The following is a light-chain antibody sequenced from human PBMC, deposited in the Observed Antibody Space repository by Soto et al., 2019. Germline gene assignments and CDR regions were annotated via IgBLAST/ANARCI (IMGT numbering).Light chain of an antibody. CDR1: QSVSSSY. CDR2: GAS. CDR3: QQYGSSLLFT. V-gene: IGKV3-20*01. J-gene: IGKJ3*01. Sequence: EIVLTQSPGTLSLSPGERATLSCRASQSVSSSYLAWYQQKPGQAPRLLIYGASSRATGIPDRFSGSESGTDFTLTISRLEPADFAVYYCQQYGSSLLFTFGPGNKVDIK.